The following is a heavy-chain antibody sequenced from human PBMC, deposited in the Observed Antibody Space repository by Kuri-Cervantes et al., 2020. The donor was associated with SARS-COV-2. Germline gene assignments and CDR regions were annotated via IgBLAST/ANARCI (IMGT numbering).Heavy chain of an antibody. CDR3: ARGSGSYSHRSAQKENWFDP. D-gene: IGHD1-26*01. CDR2: IYTSGST. V-gene: IGHV4-4*07. Sequence: GSLRLSCTVSGGSISSYYWSWIRQPAGKGLEWIGRIYTSGSTNYNPSLKSRVTMSVDASKNQFSLKLSSVTVADTAVYYCARGSGSYSHRSAQKENWFDPWGQGTLVTVSS. CDR1: GGSISSYY. J-gene: IGHJ5*02.